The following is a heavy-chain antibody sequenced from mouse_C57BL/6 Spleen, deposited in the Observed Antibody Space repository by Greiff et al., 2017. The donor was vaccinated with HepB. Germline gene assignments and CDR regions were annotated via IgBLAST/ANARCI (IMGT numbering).Heavy chain of an antibody. CDR3: ASRALTVYFDY. CDR1: GYTFTSYW. CDR2: IHPNSGST. Sequence: VQLQQSGAELVKPGASVKLSCKASGYTFTSYWMHWVKQRPGQGLEWIGMIHPNSGSTNYNEKFKSKATLTVDKSSSTAYMQLSSLTSEDSAVYYCASRALTVYFDYWGQGTTLTVSS. D-gene: IGHD4-1*01. J-gene: IGHJ2*01. V-gene: IGHV1-64*01.